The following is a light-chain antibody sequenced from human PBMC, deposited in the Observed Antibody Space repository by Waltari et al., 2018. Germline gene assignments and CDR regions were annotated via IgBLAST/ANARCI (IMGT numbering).Light chain of an antibody. V-gene: IGLV1-44*01. CDR1: SSNIGRNS. CDR3: AAWDDSLNAWI. CDR2: RID. J-gene: IGLJ3*02. Sequence: QSLLTQPPSISGAPGQRVTISCSGGSSNIGRNSVNWYEQVPGTAPKLLIFRIDQRPSGVSDRFSGSKSGTSASLTSTGLLSADEADYICAAWDDSLNAWIFGGGTRLTVL.